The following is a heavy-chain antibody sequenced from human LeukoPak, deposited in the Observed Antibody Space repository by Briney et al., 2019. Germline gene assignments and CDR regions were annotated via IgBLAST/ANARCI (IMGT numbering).Heavy chain of an antibody. J-gene: IGHJ4*02. CDR3: ARELSGTTSYYFDY. D-gene: IGHD1-7*01. Sequence: PGGSLRLSCAASGFTFSSYEMNWVRKAAGKGLEWVSYISTSGNTRYYADSVKGRFTISRDNAKNSLYLQMNSLRVEDTAVYYCARELSGTTSYYFDYWGQGTLVTVSS. CDR1: GFTFSSYE. CDR2: ISTSGNTR. V-gene: IGHV3-48*03.